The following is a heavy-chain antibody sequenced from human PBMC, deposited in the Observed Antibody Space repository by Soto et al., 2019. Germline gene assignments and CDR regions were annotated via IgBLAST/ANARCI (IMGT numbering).Heavy chain of an antibody. CDR2: INHSGST. J-gene: IGHJ4*02. V-gene: IGHV4-34*01. Sequence: SETLSLTCAVYGGSFSCYYGSWIRQPPGKGLEWIGEINHSGSTNYNPSLKSRVTISVDTSKNQFSLKLSSVTAADTAVYYCARPRIAAAGFDYWGQGTLVTVSS. CDR1: GGSFSCYY. CDR3: ARPRIAAAGFDY. D-gene: IGHD6-13*01.